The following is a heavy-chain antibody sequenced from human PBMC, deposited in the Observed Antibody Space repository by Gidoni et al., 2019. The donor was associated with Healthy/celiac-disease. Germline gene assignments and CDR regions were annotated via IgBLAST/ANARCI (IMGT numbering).Heavy chain of an antibody. V-gene: IGHV3-66*01. CDR1: GFTVSSNY. CDR3: ARDLAAAGNVFDY. J-gene: IGHJ4*02. CDR2: IYSGGST. D-gene: IGHD6-13*01. Sequence: EVQLVESGGGLVQPGGSLRLSCAASGFTVSSNYMSGVRQAPGKGLEWVSVIYSGGSTYYADSVKGRFTISRDNSKNTLYLQMNSLRAEDTAVYYCARDLAAAGNVFDYWGQGTLVTVSS.